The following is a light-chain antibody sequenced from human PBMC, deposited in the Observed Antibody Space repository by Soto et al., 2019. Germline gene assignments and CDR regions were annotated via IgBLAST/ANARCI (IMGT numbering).Light chain of an antibody. CDR1: SSDVGGYNY. J-gene: IGLJ1*01. CDR3: GSYTSSSTHV. V-gene: IGLV2-14*01. CDR2: DVS. Sequence: QSALTQPASVSGSPGQSITISCTGTSSDVGGYNYVSWYQQHPGKAPKLMIYDVSNRPSGVSNRFSGSKSGNTASLTISGLQAEDEADYYCGSYTSSSTHVFGTGTRSPS.